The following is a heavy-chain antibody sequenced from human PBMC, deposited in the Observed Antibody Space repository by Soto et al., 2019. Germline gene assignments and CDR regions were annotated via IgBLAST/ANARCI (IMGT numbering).Heavy chain of an antibody. D-gene: IGHD1-26*01. Sequence: PETPSETLSLTCTVSGGSISSYYWSWIRQPPGKGLEWIGYIYYSGSANYNPSLKSRVTISVDTSKNQFSLKLSSVTAADTAVYYCARDRGRWLLNWFDPWGQGTLVTVSS. CDR3: ARDRGRWLLNWFDP. CDR1: GGSISSYY. CDR2: IYYSGSA. V-gene: IGHV4-59*01. J-gene: IGHJ5*02.